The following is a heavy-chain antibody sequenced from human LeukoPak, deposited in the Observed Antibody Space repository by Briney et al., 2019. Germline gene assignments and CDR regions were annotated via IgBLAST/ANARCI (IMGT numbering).Heavy chain of an antibody. CDR3: ARHGTASVYGDSIDY. Sequence: ASVKVSCKVSGYTLTELSMHWVRQAPGKGLEWMGGFDPEDGETIYAQKFQGQVTISADKSISTAYLRWSSLKASDTAMYYCARHGTASVYGDSIDYWGQGTLVTVSS. CDR2: FDPEDGET. D-gene: IGHD4-17*01. CDR1: GYTLTELS. J-gene: IGHJ4*02. V-gene: IGHV1-24*01.